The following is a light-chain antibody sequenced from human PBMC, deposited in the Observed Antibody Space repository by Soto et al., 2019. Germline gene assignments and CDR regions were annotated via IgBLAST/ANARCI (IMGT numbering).Light chain of an antibody. CDR1: QSILYSSNSKSS. V-gene: IGKV4-1*01. J-gene: IGKJ1*01. CDR3: QPYSNSPWT. Sequence: LAGSLRERPTLNKKSSQSILYSSNSKSSLAWYQQRPGQPPKLLIYWTSTRESGVPDRFSGSGSGTDFTLPISSLQAEDVAVYYCQPYSNSPWTFGQGTKVDIK. CDR2: WTS.